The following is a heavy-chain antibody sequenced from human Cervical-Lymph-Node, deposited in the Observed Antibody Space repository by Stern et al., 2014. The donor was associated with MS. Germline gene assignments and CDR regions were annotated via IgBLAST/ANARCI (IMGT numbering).Heavy chain of an antibody. CDR1: GFNLSRNY. CDR3: ARDTFGST. J-gene: IGHJ3*01. V-gene: IGHV3-53*01. D-gene: IGHD3-3*01. Sequence: EVQLVESGGGLIQPGGSLRLSCAVSGFNLSRNYMTWVRQAPGKGLEWVSVIYSGGRTFYADSVKGRFTISRDSSLNTLFLDMTSLRAEDTAVYYCARDTFGSTGGQGTMVIVS. CDR2: IYSGGRT.